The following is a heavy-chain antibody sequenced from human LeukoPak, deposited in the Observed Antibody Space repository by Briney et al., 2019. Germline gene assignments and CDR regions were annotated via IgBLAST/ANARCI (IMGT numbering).Heavy chain of an antibody. J-gene: IGHJ5*02. V-gene: IGHV3-30*18. CDR2: ISYDGSNK. Sequence: GGSLRLSCAASGFTFSSSGMHWVRQAPGKGLEWVAMISYDGSNKYFADSVKGRFTISRDNSKNTLYLQMNSLRAEDTAVYYCAKGGRLRYFVWFDPWGQGTLVTVSS. D-gene: IGHD3-9*01. CDR1: GFTFSSSG. CDR3: AKGGRLRYFVWFDP.